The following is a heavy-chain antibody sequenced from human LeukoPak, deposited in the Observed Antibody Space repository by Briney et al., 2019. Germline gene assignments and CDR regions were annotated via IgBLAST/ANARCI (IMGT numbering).Heavy chain of an antibody. Sequence: GGSLRLSCAASGFTFSSYGMHWVRQAPGKGLEWVAVISYDGSNKYYGDSVKGRFTISRDNSKNTLYLQMNSLRAEDTAVYYRAKDLRVAVTWFDYWGQGTLVTVSS. CDR3: AKDLRVAVTWFDY. CDR1: GFTFSSYG. CDR2: ISYDGSNK. V-gene: IGHV3-30*18. D-gene: IGHD6-19*01. J-gene: IGHJ4*02.